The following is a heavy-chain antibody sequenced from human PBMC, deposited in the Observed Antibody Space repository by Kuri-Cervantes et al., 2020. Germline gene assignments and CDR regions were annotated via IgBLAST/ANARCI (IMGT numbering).Heavy chain of an antibody. V-gene: IGHV3-7*01. Sequence: GESLKISCAASGFTFSSYWMSWVRQPPGKGLEWVANIKQDGSERYYVDSVKGRFIISRDNAKNSLYLQMNSLRAEDTAVYYCANSPHYYESSGYYAFDIWGQGTMVTVSS. CDR3: ANSPHYYESSGYYAFDI. J-gene: IGHJ3*02. CDR2: IKQDGSER. CDR1: GFTFSSYW. D-gene: IGHD3-22*01.